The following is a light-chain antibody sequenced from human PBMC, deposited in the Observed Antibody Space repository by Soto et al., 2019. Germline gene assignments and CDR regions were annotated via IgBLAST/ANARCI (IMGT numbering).Light chain of an antibody. CDR2: GAS. CDR3: QQYNNWPRT. J-gene: IGKJ1*01. Sequence: EIVMTQAPATRSVSPGERATLSCRSSQSVSSNLAWYQQNPGQAPRLLIYGASTRATGIPARFSGSGSGTEFTLTISSLQSEDFAVYYCQQYNNWPRTFGQGTKVAIK. V-gene: IGKV3-15*01. CDR1: QSVSSN.